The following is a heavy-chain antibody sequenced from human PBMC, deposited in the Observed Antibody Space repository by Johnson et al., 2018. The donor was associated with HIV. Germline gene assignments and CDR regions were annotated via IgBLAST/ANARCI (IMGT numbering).Heavy chain of an antibody. CDR3: AREHSRVIYNDAFDI. Sequence: QMLLVESGGGLVQPGRSLRLSCAASGFTFSSYAMHWVRQAPGKGLEWVAVISYDGSNKYYADSVKGRFTISRDNSKNTLYLQMNSLRAEDTAVYYCAREHSRVIYNDAFDIWGQGTMVTVSS. V-gene: IGHV3-30-3*01. CDR1: GFTFSSYA. CDR2: ISYDGSNK. J-gene: IGHJ3*02. D-gene: IGHD3-16*02.